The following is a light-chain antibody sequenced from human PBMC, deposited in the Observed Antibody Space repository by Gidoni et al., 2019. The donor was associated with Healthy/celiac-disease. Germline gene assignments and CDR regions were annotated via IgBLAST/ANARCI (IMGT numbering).Light chain of an antibody. CDR1: QGISSA. CDR2: DAS. V-gene: IGKV1D-13*01. CDR3: QQFNDYPV. Sequence: AIQLTQSPSSLSASVGDRVTITCRASQGISSALAWYQQKPGKAPKLLIYDASTLESGVPSRFSGSGSGTDFTLTISSLQPEDFATYYCQQFNDYPVFXGXTKVEIK. J-gene: IGKJ4*01.